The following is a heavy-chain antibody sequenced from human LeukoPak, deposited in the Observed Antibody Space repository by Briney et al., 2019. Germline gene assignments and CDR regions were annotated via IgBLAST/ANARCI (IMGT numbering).Heavy chain of an antibody. V-gene: IGHV1-18*01. CDR2: ISAYNGNT. CDR1: GYTFTSYG. CDR3: ARVPADYYGSGSYNVDY. J-gene: IGHJ4*02. Sequence: ASVKVSCKASGYTFTSYGISWVRQAPGQRLEWMGWISAYNGNTNYAQKLQGRVTMTTDTSTSTAYMELRSLRSDDTAVYYCARVPADYYGSGSYNVDYWGRGTLVTVSS. D-gene: IGHD3-10*01.